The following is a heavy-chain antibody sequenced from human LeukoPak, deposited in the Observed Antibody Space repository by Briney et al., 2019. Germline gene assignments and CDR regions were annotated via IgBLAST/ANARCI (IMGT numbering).Heavy chain of an antibody. J-gene: IGHJ4*02. CDR2: INTYNGDT. Sequence: ASAQVSCQASGYTFTSYGISWVRQAPGQGLEWMGWINTYNGDTNYIQKFQGRVTVTTDTSTTTAYMELRSLRSDDTAVYYCARRGLDYWGQGTLVTVSS. D-gene: IGHD3-16*01. CDR1: GYTFTSYG. CDR3: ARRGLDY. V-gene: IGHV1-18*01.